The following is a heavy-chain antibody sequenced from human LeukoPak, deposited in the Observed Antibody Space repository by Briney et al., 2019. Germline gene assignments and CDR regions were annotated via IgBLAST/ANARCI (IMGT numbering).Heavy chain of an antibody. CDR3: TRSYYDKTNYARYFDY. Sequence: GGSLRLSCTTSGFSFGDYAMSWVRQAPGKGLEWIGFSRSKAFGETTEYAASVKGRFSISRDASKSIVYLQMNSLKTEDTAVYYCTRSYYDKTNYARYFDYWGQGTPLTVSS. CDR1: GFSFGDYA. CDR2: SRSKAFGETT. D-gene: IGHD3-22*01. J-gene: IGHJ4*02. V-gene: IGHV3-49*04.